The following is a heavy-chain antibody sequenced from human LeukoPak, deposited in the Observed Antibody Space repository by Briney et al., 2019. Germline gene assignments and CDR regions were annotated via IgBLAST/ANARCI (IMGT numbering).Heavy chain of an antibody. CDR1: GFTFSGYW. J-gene: IGHJ4*02. Sequence: GGSLRLPCAGSGFTFSGYWMSWVRQAPGKGLEWVANIKQDGSDKYYVDSVKGRFTISRDNAKNSLSLQMNSLRAEDTGVYYCTRNEVWGQGTLVTVSS. V-gene: IGHV3-7*01. CDR2: IKQDGSDK. CDR3: TRNEV. D-gene: IGHD1-1*01.